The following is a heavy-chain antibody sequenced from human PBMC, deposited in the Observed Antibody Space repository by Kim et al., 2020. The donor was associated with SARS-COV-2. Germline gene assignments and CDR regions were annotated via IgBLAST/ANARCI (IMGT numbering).Heavy chain of an antibody. CDR2: INHSGST. CDR3: ARGYPVLRYFDWLFGDRSVPPRDYGMDA. Sequence: SETLSLTCAVYGGSFSGYYWSWIRQPPGKGLEWIGEINHSGSTNYNPSLKSRVTISVDTSKNQFSLKLSSVTAADTAVYYCARGYPVLRYFDWLFGDRSVPPRDYGMDAWGQGTTVTVSS. V-gene: IGHV4-34*01. J-gene: IGHJ6*02. CDR1: GGSFSGYY. D-gene: IGHD3-9*01.